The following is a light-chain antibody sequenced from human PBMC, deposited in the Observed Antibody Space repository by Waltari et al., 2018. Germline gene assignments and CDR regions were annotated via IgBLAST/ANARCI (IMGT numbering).Light chain of an antibody. CDR3: QKYGTLPAT. Sequence: PGARATLSCRASQSVRRTLAWYQQKPGQAPRLLIYDASTRATGVPDRFSGSGFGTDFSLTISRLEPEDFAVYYCQKYGTLPATFGQGTKVEIK. V-gene: IGKV3-20*01. J-gene: IGKJ1*01. CDR1: QSVRRT. CDR2: DAS.